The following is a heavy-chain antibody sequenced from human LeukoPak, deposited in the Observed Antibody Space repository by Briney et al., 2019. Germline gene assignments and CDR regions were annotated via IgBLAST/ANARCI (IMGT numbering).Heavy chain of an antibody. Sequence: GGSLRLSCAASGFTFSSYSMNWVRQAPGKGLEWVSYISSSSSSIYYADSVKGRFTIPRDNAKNSLYLQMNSLRVEDTAVYYCVRQLVSWGQGTLVTVSS. CDR3: VRQLVS. V-gene: IGHV3-48*01. CDR2: ISSSSSSI. CDR1: GFTFSSYS. D-gene: IGHD1-1*01. J-gene: IGHJ5*02.